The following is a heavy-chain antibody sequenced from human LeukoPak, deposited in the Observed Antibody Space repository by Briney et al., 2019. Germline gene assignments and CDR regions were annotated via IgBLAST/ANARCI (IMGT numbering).Heavy chain of an antibody. CDR1: GGSISSGGYS. J-gene: IGHJ4*02. D-gene: IGHD5-12*01. CDR2: IYHSGST. V-gene: IGHV4-30-2*01. CDR3: VGWLRFVDY. Sequence: SETLSLTCAVSGGSISSGGYSWSWIRQPPGTGLEWIGYIYHSGSTYYNPSLKSRVTISVDRSKNQFSLKLSSVTAADTAVYYCVGWLRFVDYWGQGTLVTVSS.